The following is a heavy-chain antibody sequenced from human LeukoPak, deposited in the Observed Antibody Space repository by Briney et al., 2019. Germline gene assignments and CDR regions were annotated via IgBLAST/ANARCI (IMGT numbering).Heavy chain of an antibody. CDR2: MNLDGSEK. J-gene: IGHJ4*02. CDR3: ARRLGGYSYGVDY. Sequence: GGSLRLSCAASGFTFTSHWMSWVRQAPGKGLEWVARMNLDGSEKYYVDSVKGRFTISRDNAKNSLYLQMNSLRAEDTAVYYCARRLGGYSYGVDYWGQGTLVTVSS. D-gene: IGHD5-18*01. CDR1: GFTFTSHW. V-gene: IGHV3-7*01.